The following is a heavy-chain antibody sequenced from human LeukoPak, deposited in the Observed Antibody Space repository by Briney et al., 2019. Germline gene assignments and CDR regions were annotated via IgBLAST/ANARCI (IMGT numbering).Heavy chain of an antibody. CDR1: GWSFSGYY. CDR2: INHSGST. J-gene: IGHJ5*02. V-gene: IGHV4-34*01. D-gene: IGHD2-2*01. CDR3: ARGLGYCSSTSCRGGTNWFDP. Sequence: SETLSLTCAAYGWSFSGYYWSWIRQPPGKGLEWIGEINHSGSTNYNPSLKSRVTISVDTPKNQFSLKMSSVTAADTDVYYCARGLGYCSSTSCRGGTNWFDPWGQGTLVTVSS.